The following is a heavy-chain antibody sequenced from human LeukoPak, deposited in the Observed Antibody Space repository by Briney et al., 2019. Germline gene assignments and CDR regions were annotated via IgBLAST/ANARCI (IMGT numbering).Heavy chain of an antibody. CDR3: ARGGGELLWFGELGRGYFDY. CDR2: ISSSSSYI. J-gene: IGHJ4*02. Sequence: GGSLRLSCAASRFTFTTYSMNWVRQAPGKGLEWVSSISSSSSYIYYVDSVKGRFTISRDNAKNSLYLQMNSLRAEDTAVYYCARGGGELLWFGELGRGYFDYWGQGTLVTVSS. V-gene: IGHV3-21*01. CDR1: RFTFTTYS. D-gene: IGHD3-10*01.